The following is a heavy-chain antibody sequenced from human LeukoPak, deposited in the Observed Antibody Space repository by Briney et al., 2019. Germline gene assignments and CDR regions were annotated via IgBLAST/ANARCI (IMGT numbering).Heavy chain of an antibody. CDR1: GFTFNIHG. CDR2: IGPSGDKT. J-gene: IGHJ4*02. CDR3: VAVTGRPAGGGVYY. Sequence: GGSLRLSCAASGFTFNIHGMNWVRQAPGKGPEWVSGIGPSGDKTYYADSVKGRFTISRDNSKSTLYLQMNSLTGEDSAVYYCVAVTGRPAGGGVYYWGQGTLVTVSS. V-gene: IGHV3-23*01. D-gene: IGHD6-19*01.